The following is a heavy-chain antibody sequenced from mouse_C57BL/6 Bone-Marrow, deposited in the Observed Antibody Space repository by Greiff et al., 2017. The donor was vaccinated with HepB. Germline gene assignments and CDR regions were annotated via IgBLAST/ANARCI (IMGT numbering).Heavy chain of an antibody. J-gene: IGHJ2*01. CDR1: GYTFTSYG. CDR2: IYPRSGNT. D-gene: IGHD2-4*01. V-gene: IGHV1-81*01. Sequence: QVQLQQSGAELARPGASVKLSCKASGYTFTSYGISWVKQRTGQGLEWIGEIYPRSGNTYYNEKFKGKATLTADKSSSTAYMELRSLTSEDSAVYFCVGDYGTYWGQGTTLTVSS. CDR3: VGDYGTY.